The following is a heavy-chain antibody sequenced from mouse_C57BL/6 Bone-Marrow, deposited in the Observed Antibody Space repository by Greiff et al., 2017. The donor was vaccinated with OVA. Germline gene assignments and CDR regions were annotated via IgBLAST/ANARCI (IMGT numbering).Heavy chain of an antibody. D-gene: IGHD1-1*02. J-gene: IGHJ2*01. Sequence: VQLQQSGAELVMPGASVKLSCKASGYTFTSYWMHWVKQRPGQGLEWIGEIDPSDSYTNYNQKFKGKSTLTVDKSSSTAYMQLSSLTSEDSAVYYCAREGIWSVYFYYWGQGTTLTVSS. V-gene: IGHV1-69*01. CDR1: GYTFTSYW. CDR3: AREGIWSVYFYY. CDR2: IDPSDSYT.